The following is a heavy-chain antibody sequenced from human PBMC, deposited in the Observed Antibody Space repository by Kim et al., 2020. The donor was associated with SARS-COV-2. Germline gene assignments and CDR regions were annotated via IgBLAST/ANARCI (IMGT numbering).Heavy chain of an antibody. V-gene: IGHV4-39*07. CDR3: ARDRASSWYEGGDWFDP. CDR1: GGSISSSSYY. J-gene: IGHJ5*02. D-gene: IGHD6-13*01. Sequence: SETLSLTCTVSGGSISSSSYYWGWIRQPPGKGLEWIGSIYYSGSTYYNPSLKSRVTISVDTSKNQFSLKLSSVTAADTAVYYCARDRASSWYEGGDWFDPWGQGTLVTVSS. CDR2: IYYSGST.